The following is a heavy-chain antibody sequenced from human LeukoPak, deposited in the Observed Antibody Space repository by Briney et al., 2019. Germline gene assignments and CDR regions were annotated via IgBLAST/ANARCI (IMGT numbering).Heavy chain of an antibody. CDR1: GFTFSSYS. J-gene: IGHJ6*03. CDR2: IKQDGSEK. V-gene: IGHV3-7*01. Sequence: PGGSLRLSCAASGFTFSSYSMNRVRQAPGKGLEWVANIKQDGSEKYYVDSVKGRFTISRDNAKHSLYLQMNSLRAEDTAVYYCARNYYYMDVWGNGATVTVSS. CDR3: ARNYYYMDV.